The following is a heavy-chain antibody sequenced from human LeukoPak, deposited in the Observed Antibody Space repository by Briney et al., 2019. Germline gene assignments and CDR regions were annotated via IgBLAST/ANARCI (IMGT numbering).Heavy chain of an antibody. V-gene: IGHV4-61*08. CDR2: IYYSGST. D-gene: IGHD3-10*01. Sequence: SETLSLTCTVSGASVSSGGYYWSWLRQPPGKGLEWIGYIYYSGSTNYNPSLKSRVTISVGTSKNQFSLKVSSVTAADTAVYYCARRGGSGRSFDYWGQGTLVTVSS. J-gene: IGHJ4*02. CDR1: GASVSSGGYY. CDR3: ARRGGSGRSFDY.